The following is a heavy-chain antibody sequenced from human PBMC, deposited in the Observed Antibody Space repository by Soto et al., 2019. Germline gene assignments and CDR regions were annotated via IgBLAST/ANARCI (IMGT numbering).Heavy chain of an antibody. CDR1: GGSISSYY. D-gene: IGHD4-17*01. J-gene: IGHJ4*02. V-gene: IGHV4-4*07. CDR3: ARDISSSSHDYGDYDFDY. CDR2: IYTSGST. Sequence: TSETLSLTCTVAGGSISSYYWSWIRRPAGKGLEWIGRIYTSGSTNYNPSLKSRVTMSVDTSKNQFSLKLSSVTAADTAVYYCARDISSSSHDYGDYDFDYWGQGTLVTVSS.